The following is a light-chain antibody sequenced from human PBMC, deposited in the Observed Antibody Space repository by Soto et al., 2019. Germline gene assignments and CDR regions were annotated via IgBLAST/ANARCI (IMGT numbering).Light chain of an antibody. Sequence: QSALTQPASVSGSPGQSITISCTGTSSDIGGYKYVSWYQQHPGKAPKLMIYDVSNLPSGVSNRFSGSKSGNTASLTISGLQVEDEADYYCSSYTTSSTPWVFGGGTKLTVL. CDR3: SSYTTSSTPWV. CDR2: DVS. J-gene: IGLJ3*02. V-gene: IGLV2-14*03. CDR1: SSDIGGYKY.